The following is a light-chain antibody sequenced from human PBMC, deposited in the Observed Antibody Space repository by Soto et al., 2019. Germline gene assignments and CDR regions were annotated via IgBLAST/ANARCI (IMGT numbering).Light chain of an antibody. CDR2: EVS. J-gene: IGLJ1*01. CDR1: SSDVGGYNY. CDR3: SSFTGSSTLAYV. Sequence: QSALTQPASVSGSPGQSITISCTGISSDVGGYNYVSWYQQHPDKAPKLMIYEVSNRPSGVSGRFSGSKSGNTASLTISGLQAEDEADYYCSSFTGSSTLAYVFGTGTQLTVL. V-gene: IGLV2-14*01.